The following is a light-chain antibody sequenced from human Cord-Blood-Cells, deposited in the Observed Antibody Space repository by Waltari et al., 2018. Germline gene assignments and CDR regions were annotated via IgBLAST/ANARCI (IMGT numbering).Light chain of an antibody. J-gene: IGKJ2*01. CDR3: QQYGSSPYT. CDR1: QSVSSSY. V-gene: IGKV3-20*01. CDR2: GAS. Sequence: EIVLTQSPGTLSLSPGESATLPRSASQSVSSSYLSWYQQKPGRAPRLLIYGASSRATGIPDRFSGSGSGTDFTLTISRLEPEDFAVYYCQQYGSSPYTFGQGTKLEIK.